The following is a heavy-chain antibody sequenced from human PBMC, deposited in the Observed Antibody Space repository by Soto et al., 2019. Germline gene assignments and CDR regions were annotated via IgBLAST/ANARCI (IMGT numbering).Heavy chain of an antibody. Sequence: QVQLVQSGAEVKKPGSSVKVSCKASGGTFSSYTISWVRQAPGQGLEWMGRIIPILGIANYAQKFQGRVTITADKSTSTAYMELSSLRSEDTALYYCARDQGVGYYDILTGYYYFDYWGQGTLVTVSS. CDR1: GGTFSSYT. CDR2: IIPILGIA. J-gene: IGHJ4*02. V-gene: IGHV1-69*08. D-gene: IGHD3-9*01. CDR3: ARDQGVGYYDILTGYYYFDY.